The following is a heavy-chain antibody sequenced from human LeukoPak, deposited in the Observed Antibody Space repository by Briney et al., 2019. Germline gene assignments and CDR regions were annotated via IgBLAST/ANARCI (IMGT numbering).Heavy chain of an antibody. CDR1: GFTFDDYA. D-gene: IGHD3-10*01. J-gene: IGHJ4*02. CDR2: ISWDGGST. V-gene: IGHV3-43D*03. CDR3: ANGEGEPLDY. Sequence: PGGSLRLSCAASGFTFDDYAMHWVRQAPGKGLEWVSLISWDGGSTYYADSVKGRFTISRDNSKNTLYLQMNSLRAEDTAVYYCANGEGEPLDYWGQGTLVTVSS.